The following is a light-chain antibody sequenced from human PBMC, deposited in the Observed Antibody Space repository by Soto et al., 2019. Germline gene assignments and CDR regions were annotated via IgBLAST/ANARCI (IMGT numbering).Light chain of an antibody. J-gene: IGLJ1*01. V-gene: IGLV2-8*01. CDR3: SSYAGSNNYV. Sequence: QSALTPPPSASGSPGQSVTISCTVTSSDVGAHTFVSWHQQHPGKAPKLMIYEVSKRPSGVPDRFSGSKSGNTASLTVSGLQAEDEADYYCSSYAGSNNYVFGPGTKLTVL. CDR2: EVS. CDR1: SSDVGAHTF.